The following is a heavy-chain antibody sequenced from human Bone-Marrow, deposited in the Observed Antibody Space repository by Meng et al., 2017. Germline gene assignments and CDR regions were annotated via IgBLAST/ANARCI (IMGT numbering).Heavy chain of an antibody. J-gene: IGHJ4*02. V-gene: IGHV3-7*01. CDR2: IKQDGSEK. Sequence: GESLKISCAASGFTFSSYWMSWVRQAPGKGLEWVANIKQDGSEKYYVDSVKGRFTISRDNAKNSLYLQMNSLRAEDTAVYYCAREGISGTTSDYWGQGTLVTVSS. CDR1: GFTFSSYW. D-gene: IGHD1-1*01. CDR3: AREGISGTTSDY.